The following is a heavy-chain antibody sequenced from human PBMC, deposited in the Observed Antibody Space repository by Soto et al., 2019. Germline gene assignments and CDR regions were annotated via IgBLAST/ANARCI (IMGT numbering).Heavy chain of an antibody. CDR3: ARGGIVGATPSFVDY. J-gene: IGHJ4*02. Sequence: SSDTLSLTCTVSGGSISSYYWSWIRQPPGKGLEWIGYIYYSGSTNYNPSLKSRVTISVDTSKNQFSLKLSSVTAADTAVYYCARGGIVGATPSFVDYWGQGTLVTVSS. CDR1: GGSISSYY. CDR2: IYYSGST. V-gene: IGHV4-59*01. D-gene: IGHD1-26*01.